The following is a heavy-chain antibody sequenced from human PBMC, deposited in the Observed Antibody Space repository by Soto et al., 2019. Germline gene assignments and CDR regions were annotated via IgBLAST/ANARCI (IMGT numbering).Heavy chain of an antibody. CDR3: ARDRRITIFGVDPYYGMDV. CDR1: GGSIRSGGYY. V-gene: IGHV4-30-4*01. Sequence: PSETLSLTCTVSGGSIRSGGYYWSWVRQKPRRGLEWIGNIYYSGNTYYNPSLKSRLTISVDTSKNQFSLNLSSVTAADTAVYYCARDRRITIFGVDPYYGMDVWGQGTTVTVSS. J-gene: IGHJ6*02. CDR2: IYYSGNT. D-gene: IGHD3-3*01.